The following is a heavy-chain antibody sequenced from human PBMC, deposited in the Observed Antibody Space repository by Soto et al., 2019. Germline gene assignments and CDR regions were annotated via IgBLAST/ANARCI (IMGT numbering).Heavy chain of an antibody. CDR1: GGSISSYY. D-gene: IGHD5-18*01. CDR3: ARHGGTAMVFWFDP. J-gene: IGHJ5*02. V-gene: IGHV4-59*08. CDR2: IYYSGST. Sequence: SETLSLTCTVSGGSISSYYWSWIRQPPGKGLEWIGYIYYSGSTNYNPSLKSRVTISVDTSKNQFSLKLSSVTAADTAVYYCARHGGTAMVFWFDPWGQGTLVTVSS.